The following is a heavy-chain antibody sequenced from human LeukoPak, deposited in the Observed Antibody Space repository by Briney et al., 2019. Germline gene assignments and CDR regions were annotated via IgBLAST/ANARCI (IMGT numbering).Heavy chain of an antibody. CDR2: ISSSSSTI. Sequence: QSGGSLRLSCAASGFTFSSYAMNWVRQAPGKGLEWVSYISSSSSTIFYAESVKGRFIISRDNANNSLYLQMTSLRDEDTAVYYCARDLSGGYDSGEYFQDWGQGTLVTVSS. V-gene: IGHV3-48*02. CDR1: GFTFSSYA. CDR3: ARDLSGGYDSGEYFQD. D-gene: IGHD3-22*01. J-gene: IGHJ1*01.